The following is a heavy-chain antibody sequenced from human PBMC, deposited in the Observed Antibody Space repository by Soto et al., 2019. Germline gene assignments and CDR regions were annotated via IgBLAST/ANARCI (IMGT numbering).Heavy chain of an antibody. CDR1: GYTFTSYG. J-gene: IGHJ6*01. Sequence: ASVKVSCKASGYTFTSYGISWVRQAAGQGREWMGWISAYNGNTNYAQKPQGRVTMTTDTSTSTAYMELRSLRSDDTAVYYCARDNPIIVAVPAATPSIMDVWGQGTTVNVSS. V-gene: IGHV1-18*04. D-gene: IGHD2-2*01. CDR3: ARDNPIIVAVPAATPSIMDV. CDR2: ISAYNGNT.